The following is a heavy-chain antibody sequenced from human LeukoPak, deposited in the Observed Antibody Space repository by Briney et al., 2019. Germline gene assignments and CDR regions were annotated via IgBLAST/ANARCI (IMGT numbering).Heavy chain of an antibody. D-gene: IGHD6-6*01. Sequence: SETLSLTCIVSGGSISSYYWSWIRQPPGKGLEWIGYIYYSGSTNYNPSLKSRVTISVDTSKNQFSLKLSSVTAADTAVYYCARDGAAREPYYYYGMDVWGQGTTVTVSS. V-gene: IGHV4-59*01. CDR2: IYYSGST. CDR1: GGSISSYY. CDR3: ARDGAAREPYYYYGMDV. J-gene: IGHJ6*02.